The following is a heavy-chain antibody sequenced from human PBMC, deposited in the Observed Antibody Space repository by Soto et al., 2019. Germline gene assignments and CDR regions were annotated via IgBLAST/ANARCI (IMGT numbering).Heavy chain of an antibody. CDR2: ISYDGSNK. CDR1: GFTFSSYA. V-gene: IGHV3-30-3*01. J-gene: IGHJ4*02. CDR3: AREGKWELEKGLYFDY. Sequence: QVQLVESGGGVVQPGRSLRLSCAASGFTFSSYAMHWVRQAPGKGLEWVAVISYDGSNKYYADSVKGRFTISRDNSKNTLYLQMNSLRAEDTAVYYCAREGKWELEKGLYFDYWGQGTLVTVSS. D-gene: IGHD1-26*01.